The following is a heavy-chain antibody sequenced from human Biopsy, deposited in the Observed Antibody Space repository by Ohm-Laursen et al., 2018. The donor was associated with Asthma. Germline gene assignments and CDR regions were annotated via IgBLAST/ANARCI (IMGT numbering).Heavy chain of an antibody. D-gene: IGHD7-27*01. Sequence: SLRLSCAASGFTFHNYVMHWVRQAPGKGLEWVAVISYDGSTKYYADSVKGRFTISRDNSKDTLYLQVNSLRGDDTAVYYCARGKTWGRSHYFDYWGQGTLVTVSS. CDR2: ISYDGSTK. CDR3: ARGKTWGRSHYFDY. CDR1: GFTFHNYV. J-gene: IGHJ4*02. V-gene: IGHV3-30*04.